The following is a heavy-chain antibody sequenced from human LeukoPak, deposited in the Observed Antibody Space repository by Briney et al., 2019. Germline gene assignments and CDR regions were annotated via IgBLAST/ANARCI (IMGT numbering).Heavy chain of an antibody. CDR1: VGTFSSYA. Sequence: VASVNDSCKASVGTFSSYAISWVRQAPGQGLEWMGGIIPIFGTANYAQKFQGRVTITMDESTSTAYMELSSLRSEDAAVYYCARGMVRGVPGPYFDYWGQGTLVTVSS. CDR3: ARGMVRGVPGPYFDY. CDR2: IIPIFGTA. J-gene: IGHJ4*02. V-gene: IGHV1-69*05. D-gene: IGHD3-10*01.